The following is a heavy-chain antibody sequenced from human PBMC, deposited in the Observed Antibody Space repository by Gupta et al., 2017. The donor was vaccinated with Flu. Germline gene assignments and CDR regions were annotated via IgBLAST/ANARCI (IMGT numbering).Heavy chain of an antibody. CDR3: SRGARGQWLISDS. CDR1: RSTFIADC. Sequence: QVQCLQAGAEGKKPWASRSVSCQPSRSTFIADCIHWVLQIPGQRFGGIGCIKPIKGGTNYEDKFHVRVTLTRDTSITTAYMDLRGLQSDDTAVYFCSRGARGQWLISDSWGQGTLVTVSS. V-gene: IGHV1-2*02. CDR2: IKPIKGGT. J-gene: IGHJ4*02. D-gene: IGHD6-19*01.